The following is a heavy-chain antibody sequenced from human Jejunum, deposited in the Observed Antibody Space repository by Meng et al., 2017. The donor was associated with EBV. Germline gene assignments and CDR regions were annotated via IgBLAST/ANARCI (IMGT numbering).Heavy chain of an antibody. J-gene: IGHJ5*02. V-gene: IGHV3-21*01. Sequence: EVTPVESGGXVVKPGGSXRLSCAASGFTFSSYTMNGVRQAPGKGLEGVPSISFRSSYMYYADSVKGRFTICRDNAKNSLYRQMTSLGAEDTAVYYCARGPGTPGETWGQGTLVTVSS. CDR1: GFTFSSYT. D-gene: IGHD3-10*01. CDR2: ISFRSSYM. CDR3: ARGPGTPGET.